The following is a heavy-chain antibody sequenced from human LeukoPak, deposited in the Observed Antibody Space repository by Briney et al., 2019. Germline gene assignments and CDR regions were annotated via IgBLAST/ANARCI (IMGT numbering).Heavy chain of an antibody. D-gene: IGHD3-10*01. CDR2: IETGGAST. J-gene: IGHJ4*02. V-gene: IGHV3-23*01. Sequence: PGGSLRLSCAASGFTFSSYGMSWVRQAPGKGLEWVSAIETGGASTYYADSVKGRFSISRDNSKNTLYLQMNSLRAEDTAVYYCAKDFGGAGSHHCPFDYWGQGTLVTVSS. CDR3: AKDFGGAGSHHCPFDY. CDR1: GFTFSSYG.